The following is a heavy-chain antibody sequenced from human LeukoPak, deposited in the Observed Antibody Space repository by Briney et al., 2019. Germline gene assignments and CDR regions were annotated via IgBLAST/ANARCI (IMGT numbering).Heavy chain of an antibody. CDR1: GGSFNDYD. Sequence: GGSLRLSCAASGGSFNDYDMHWVRQAPEKGLEWVSGITWNSGSMVYAASVKGRSTISRDNAKNSLYLQINSLRAEDTGVYFCARAPSEIGGYYPEYFRHWGQGTLVTVSS. CDR3: ARAPSEIGGYYPEYFRH. CDR2: ITWNSGSM. V-gene: IGHV3-9*01. J-gene: IGHJ1*01. D-gene: IGHD3-22*01.